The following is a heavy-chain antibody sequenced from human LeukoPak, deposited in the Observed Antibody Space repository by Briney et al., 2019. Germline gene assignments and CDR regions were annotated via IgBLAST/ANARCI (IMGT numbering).Heavy chain of an antibody. CDR1: GFSFSSYA. V-gene: IGHV3-30-3*01. CDR3: ALTMVRGVPMTGGY. Sequence: GGSLRLSCAASGFSFSSYAMHWVRQARGKGLEWVAVISYDGSNKYYADSVKGRFTISRDNSKNTLYLQMNSLRAEDTAVYYCALTMVRGVPMTGGYWGQGTLVTVSS. J-gene: IGHJ4*02. D-gene: IGHD3-10*01. CDR2: ISYDGSNK.